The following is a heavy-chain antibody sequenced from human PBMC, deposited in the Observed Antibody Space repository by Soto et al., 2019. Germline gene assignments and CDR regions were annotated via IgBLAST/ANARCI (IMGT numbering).Heavy chain of an antibody. V-gene: IGHV1-2*02. CDR2: FNPNSGGT. Sequence: ASVKVSCKASGYTFVDYYIHWVRQAPGQGLEWMGWFNPNSGGTSSAQNFQGRVTMARDTSISIAYMELTRLRSDDTAVYYCARVIPPNHGYNYITYYGMDVWGEGTTV. CDR3: ARVIPPNHGYNYITYYGMDV. D-gene: IGHD5-18*01. J-gene: IGHJ6*02. CDR1: GYTFVDYY.